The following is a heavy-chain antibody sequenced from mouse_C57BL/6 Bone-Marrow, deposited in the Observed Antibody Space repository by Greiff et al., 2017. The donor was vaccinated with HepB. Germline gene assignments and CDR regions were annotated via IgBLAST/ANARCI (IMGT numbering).Heavy chain of an antibody. J-gene: IGHJ3*01. Sequence: VQLVESGAELARPGASVKLSCKASGYTFTSYGISWVKQRTGQGLEWIGEIYPRSGNTYYNEKFKGKATLTADKSSSTAYMELRSLTSEDSAVYFCARPYYSKAWFAYWGQGTLVTVSA. D-gene: IGHD2-5*01. CDR3: ARPYYSKAWFAY. CDR2: IYPRSGNT. CDR1: GYTFTSYG. V-gene: IGHV1-81*01.